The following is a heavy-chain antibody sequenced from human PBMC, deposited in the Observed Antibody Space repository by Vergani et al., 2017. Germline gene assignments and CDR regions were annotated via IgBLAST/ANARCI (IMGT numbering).Heavy chain of an antibody. CDR2: IWYDGSNK. V-gene: IGHV3-33*01. Sequence: QVQLVESGGGVVQPVRSLRLSCAASGFTFSSYGMHWVRQAPGQGLEWVAVIWYDGSNKYYADSVKGRFTLSRDNSKNTLYLKMNSLRAEDTAVYYCARDLCSSTSCYVVYYYGMDVWGQGTTVTVSS. D-gene: IGHD2-2*01. CDR3: ARDLCSSTSCYVVYYYGMDV. CDR1: GFTFSSYG. J-gene: IGHJ6*02.